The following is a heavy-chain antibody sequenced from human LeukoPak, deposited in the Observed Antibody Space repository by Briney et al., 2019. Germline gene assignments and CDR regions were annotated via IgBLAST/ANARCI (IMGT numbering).Heavy chain of an antibody. V-gene: IGHV3-23*01. Sequence: GGSLRLSCAASGFTFSSYAMSWIRQAPGKGLDWVSTISGNGGNTYYADSVKGRFTISGDNSKNTLYLQINTLRAEGMAVYYCAKVVISWGPTSQDYWGQGTLVTVSS. CDR1: GFTFSSYA. CDR3: AKVVISWGPTSQDY. CDR2: ISGNGGNT. J-gene: IGHJ4*02. D-gene: IGHD6-13*01.